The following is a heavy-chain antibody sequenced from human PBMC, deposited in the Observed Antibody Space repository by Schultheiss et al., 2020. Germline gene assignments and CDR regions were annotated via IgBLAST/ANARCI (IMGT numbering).Heavy chain of an antibody. CDR3: AKVKYQLPSYYYYGMDV. CDR1: GFTFSSYR. Sequence: GGSLRLSCAASGFTFSSYRMHWVRQAPGKGLEWVAVISYDGSNKYYADSVKGRFTISRDNSKNTLYLQMNSLRAEDTAVYYCAKVKYQLPSYYYYGMDVWGQGTTVTVS. CDR2: ISYDGSNK. J-gene: IGHJ6*02. D-gene: IGHD2-2*01. V-gene: IGHV3-30*18.